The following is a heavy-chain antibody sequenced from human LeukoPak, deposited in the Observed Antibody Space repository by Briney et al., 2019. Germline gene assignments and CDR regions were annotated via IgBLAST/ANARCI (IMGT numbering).Heavy chain of an antibody. CDR3: AKDIQLSA. CDR2: IASSGRNT. D-gene: IGHD5-24*01. V-gene: IGHV3-23*01. J-gene: IGHJ3*01. CDR1: GFTFTTYA. Sequence: PGGSLILSCAASGFTFTTYAMSWVRQAPGKGLEWVSLIASSGRNTYYTDSVRGRFTISRDNSKKTLSLQMNSLRVEDTAIYYCAKDIQLSAWGLGTMVTVSS.